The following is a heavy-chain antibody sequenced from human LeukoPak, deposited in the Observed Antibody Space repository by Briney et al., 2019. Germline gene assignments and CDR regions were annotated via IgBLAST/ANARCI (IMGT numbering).Heavy chain of an antibody. CDR3: AGGASSSWYPVGWFDP. CDR2: IYHSGST. Sequence: SETQSLTCTVSGYSISSGYYWGWIRQPPGKGLEWIGSIYHSGSTYYNPSLKSRVTISVDTSKNQFSLKLSSVTAADTAVYYCAGGASSSWYPVGWFDPWGQGTLVTVSS. CDR1: GYSISSGYY. J-gene: IGHJ5*02. D-gene: IGHD6-13*01. V-gene: IGHV4-38-2*02.